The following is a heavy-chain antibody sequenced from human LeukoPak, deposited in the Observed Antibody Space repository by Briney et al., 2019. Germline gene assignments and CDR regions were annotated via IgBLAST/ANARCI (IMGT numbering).Heavy chain of an antibody. CDR1: GFTFDDYA. CDR3: AKDTAAVGVGAFDI. J-gene: IGHJ3*02. Sequence: GGSLRLSCAASGFTFDDYAMHWVRQAPGKGLEWVSGISWNRGSIGYADSVKGRFTISRDNAKNSLYLQMNSLRAEDMALYYCAKDTAAVGVGAFDIWGQGTMVTVSS. CDR2: ISWNRGSI. V-gene: IGHV3-9*03. D-gene: IGHD1-26*01.